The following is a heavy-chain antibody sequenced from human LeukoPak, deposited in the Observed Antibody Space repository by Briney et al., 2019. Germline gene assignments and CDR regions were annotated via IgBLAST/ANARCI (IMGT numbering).Heavy chain of an antibody. CDR2: INHSGST. CDR3: ATDRGYSYGSIDY. CDR1: GGSFSGYY. J-gene: IGHJ4*02. D-gene: IGHD5-18*01. Sequence: SETLSLTCAVYGGSFSGYYWSWIRQPPGKGLEWIGEINHSGSTNYNPSLKSRVTISVDTSKNQFSLKLSSATAADTAVYYCATDRGYSYGSIDYWGQGTLVTVSS. V-gene: IGHV4-34*01.